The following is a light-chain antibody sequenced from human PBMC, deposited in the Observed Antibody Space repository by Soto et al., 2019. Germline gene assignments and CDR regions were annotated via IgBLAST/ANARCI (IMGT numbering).Light chain of an antibody. J-gene: IGKJ5*01. CDR3: QQRSNWPRTIT. CDR1: QSVSSY. Sequence: EIVLTQSPATLSLSPGERATLSCRASQSVSSYLAWYQQKPGQAPRLLIYDASNRATGIPARFSGSGSGTDFTFTISSLEPEDFAVYYCQQRSNWPRTITFGQGTRLEIK. CDR2: DAS. V-gene: IGKV3-11*01.